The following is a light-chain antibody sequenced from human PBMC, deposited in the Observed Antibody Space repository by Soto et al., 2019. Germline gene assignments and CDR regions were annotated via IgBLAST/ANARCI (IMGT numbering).Light chain of an antibody. J-gene: IGLJ3*02. CDR2: DIS. Sequence: QAVVTQEPSLTVSPGGTVTLTCGSSTGGVTSGHHPYWFQQKPGQAPTTLIYDISVKHSWTPARFSGSLLGGKAALTLSGAQPEDEADNYCLLNYSGARVFGGGTKVTVL. CDR1: TGGVTSGHH. V-gene: IGLV7-46*01. CDR3: LLNYSGARV.